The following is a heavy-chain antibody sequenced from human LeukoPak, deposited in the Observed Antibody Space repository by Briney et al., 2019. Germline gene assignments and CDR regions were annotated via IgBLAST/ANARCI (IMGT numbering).Heavy chain of an antibody. CDR2: IYYSGST. Sequence: PSETLSLTCTVSGVSFTTYYWTWIRQPPGKGLEWIGYIYYSGSTNYNPSLKSRVTISVDTSKNQFSLKLSSVTAADTAVYYCARDSNYYGSGSSPSYGMDVWGQGTTVTVSS. V-gene: IGHV4-59*01. CDR3: ARDSNYYGSGSSPSYGMDV. CDR1: GVSFTTYY. J-gene: IGHJ6*02. D-gene: IGHD3-10*01.